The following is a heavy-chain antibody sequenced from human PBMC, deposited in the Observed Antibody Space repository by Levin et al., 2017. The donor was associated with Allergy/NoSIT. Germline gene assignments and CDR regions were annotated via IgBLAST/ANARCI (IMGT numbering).Heavy chain of an antibody. V-gene: IGHV4-4*07. CDR3: AYNGGYSGMDV. D-gene: IGHD2-8*01. CDR1: GGSFRSYY. Sequence: SETLSLTCSVSGGSFRSYYWSWIRQPAGKGLEWIGRIYTSGNTNSNPSLRSRVTMSLDTSKKQFSLKLSSVTAADTAVYYWAYNGGYSGMDVWGQGTTVTVSS. J-gene: IGHJ6*02. CDR2: IYTSGNT.